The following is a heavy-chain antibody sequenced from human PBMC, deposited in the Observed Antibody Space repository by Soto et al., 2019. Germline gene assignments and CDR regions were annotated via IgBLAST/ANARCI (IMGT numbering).Heavy chain of an antibody. CDR3: ARNVPHTGYYNH. CDR1: GYSFTSYA. V-gene: IGHV1-3*01. D-gene: IGHD3-9*01. Sequence: QVRLVQSGTEVKKPGASMKLSCKASGYSFTSYAIHWVRRAPGQRLEWMGWIFAGNGDTEYSPKFQDRVTITRDTSASTTSIQLTSLGSEDTAVYYCARNVPHTGYYNHWGPGTLVTVSS. J-gene: IGHJ5*02. CDR2: IFAGNGDT.